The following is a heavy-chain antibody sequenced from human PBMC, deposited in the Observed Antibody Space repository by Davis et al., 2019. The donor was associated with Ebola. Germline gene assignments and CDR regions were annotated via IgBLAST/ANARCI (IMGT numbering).Heavy chain of an antibody. CDR3: ARDIAVAGTIGFDY. D-gene: IGHD6-19*01. Sequence: HTGGSLRLSCAASGFTFSSYSMNWVRQAPGKGLVWVSLIKSDGSSTRYADSVKGRFTISRDNAKNTLYLQMNSLRPEDTAVYYCARDIAVAGTIGFDYWGQGTLVTVSS. CDR1: GFTFSSYS. CDR2: IKSDGSST. J-gene: IGHJ4*02. V-gene: IGHV3-74*01.